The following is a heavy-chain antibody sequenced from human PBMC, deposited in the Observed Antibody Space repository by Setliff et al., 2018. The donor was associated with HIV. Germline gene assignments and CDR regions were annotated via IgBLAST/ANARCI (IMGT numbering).Heavy chain of an antibody. J-gene: IGHJ4*02. CDR1: GYTFTSYY. CDR3: ARWGPMDLWSDY. Sequence: ASVKVSCKASGYTFTSYYVHFVRQAPGQGPEWMGIINPNGGSTNYAQKFQGRVTMTRNTSISTAYMELSSLKSDDTAVYYCARWGPMDLWSDYWGQGTLVAVSS. CDR2: INPNGGST. V-gene: IGHV1-46*01. D-gene: IGHD3-10*01.